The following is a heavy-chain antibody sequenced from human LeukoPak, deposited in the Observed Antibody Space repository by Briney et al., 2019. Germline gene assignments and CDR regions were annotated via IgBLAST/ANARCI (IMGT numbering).Heavy chain of an antibody. D-gene: IGHD2-2*01. V-gene: IGHV3-23*01. CDR3: ATGAYHQH. CDR2: ISDTGGST. Sequence: HPGGSLRLSCVASEFTFSRSGMTWVRQAPGKGLEWVSTISDTGGSTYYADSVKGRFTVSRDNSKNTLFLQMNSLRAEDTAVYYCATGAYHQHWGRGTLVTVSS. J-gene: IGHJ1*01. CDR1: EFTFSRSG.